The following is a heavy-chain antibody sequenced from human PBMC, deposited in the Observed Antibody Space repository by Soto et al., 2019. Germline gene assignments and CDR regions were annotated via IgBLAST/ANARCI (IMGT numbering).Heavy chain of an antibody. V-gene: IGHV3-30*18. J-gene: IGHJ5*02. Sequence: VQLVESGGGVVQPGRSLRLSCAASGFTFSDYAMHWVRQAPGKGLEWVAVVSHDGRNTHYADSVKGRFTISRDSSKNTVSMEMTSLRAEDTDGSYGAKGGRPWLVTSDVNLWGQGALVTVSS. CDR3: AKGGRPWLVTSDVNL. CDR2: VSHDGRNT. CDR1: GFTFSDYA. D-gene: IGHD6-19*01.